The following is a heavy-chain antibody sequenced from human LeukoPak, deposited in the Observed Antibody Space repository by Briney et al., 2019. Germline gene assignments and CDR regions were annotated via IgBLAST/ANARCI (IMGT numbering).Heavy chain of an antibody. CDR2: INHSGST. V-gene: IGHV4-34*01. CDR3: ARGRSSHYYYYYYMDV. D-gene: IGHD6-19*01. Sequence: SETLSLTCAVYGGSFSGYYWNWIRQPPGKVLEWIGEINHSGSTNYNPSLKSRVTISVDTSKNQFSLKLSSVTAADTAVYYCARGRSSHYYYYYYMDVWGKGTTVTVSS. CDR1: GGSFSGYY. J-gene: IGHJ6*03.